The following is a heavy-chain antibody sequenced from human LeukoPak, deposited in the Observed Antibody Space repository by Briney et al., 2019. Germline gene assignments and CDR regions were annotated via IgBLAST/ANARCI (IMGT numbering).Heavy chain of an antibody. D-gene: IGHD1-26*01. V-gene: IGHV4-4*02. J-gene: IGHJ6*04. Sequence: SENLSLTCAVSGGSISSSNWWSWVRQPPGKGLEWIGEIYHSGSTNYNPSLKSRVTISVDKSKNQFSLKLSSVTAADTAVYYCAGPTVGYYYGMDVWGKGTTVTVSS. CDR1: GGSISSSNW. CDR2: IYHSGST. CDR3: AGPTVGYYYGMDV.